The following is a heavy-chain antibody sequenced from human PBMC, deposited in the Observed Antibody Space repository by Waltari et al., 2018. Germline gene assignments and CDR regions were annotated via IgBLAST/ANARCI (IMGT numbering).Heavy chain of an antibody. CDR1: GYTFTNYY. Sequence: QVQLVQSGAEVKKPGASVKVSCKTSGYTFTNYYVQWVRQAPGKGLEWMAMINPAGGRTQYAPKFQGRVTVTSDTSTTTVYLDVTSLTSDDTAVYYCARVCCSGSYHGIWGQGTLVTVS. D-gene: IGHD3-10*02. CDR2: INPAGGRT. J-gene: IGHJ4*02. CDR3: ARVCCSGSYHGI. V-gene: IGHV1-46*01.